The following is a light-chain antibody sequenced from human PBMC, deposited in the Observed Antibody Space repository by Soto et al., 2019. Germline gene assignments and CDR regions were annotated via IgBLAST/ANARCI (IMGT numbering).Light chain of an antibody. J-gene: IGLJ3*02. Sequence: QSALTQPPSVSGAPGQRVTISCTGSSSNIGATYHVHWYQQLPGTAPKLLIYGNSNRPSGVPDRFSGSKSGTSASLAITGFQAEDEADYYCQSYDSSLSGSVFGGGTKLTVL. CDR1: SSNIGATYH. V-gene: IGLV1-40*01. CDR2: GNS. CDR3: QSYDSSLSGSV.